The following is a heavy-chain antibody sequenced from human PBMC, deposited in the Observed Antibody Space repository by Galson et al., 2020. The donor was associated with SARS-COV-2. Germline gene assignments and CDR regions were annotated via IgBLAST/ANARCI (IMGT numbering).Heavy chain of an antibody. D-gene: IGHD4-4*01. Sequence: ASVKVSCKASGYTFTSNGISWVRQAPGQGLEWMGWISAYNGNTNYAQKLQGRVTMTTDTSTSTAYMELRSLRSDDTAVYYCARADSHDYSNYPGDDYWGQGTLVTVSS. CDR1: GYTFTSNG. CDR3: ARADSHDYSNYPGDDY. V-gene: IGHV1-18*01. CDR2: ISAYNGNT. J-gene: IGHJ4*02.